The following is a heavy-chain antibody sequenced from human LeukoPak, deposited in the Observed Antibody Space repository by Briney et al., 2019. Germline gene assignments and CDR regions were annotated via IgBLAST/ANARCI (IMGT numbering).Heavy chain of an antibody. Sequence: PSETLSLTCTVSGGSINSDYWNWIRQPPGKGLEWIGYISYTGSTNYNPSLNSRLTISLDTSKNQFSLKLSSVTAADTAVYYCARQVQPYDFWSGYYAFDYWGQGTLVTVSS. CDR2: ISYTGST. J-gene: IGHJ4*02. V-gene: IGHV4-59*01. CDR3: ARQVQPYDFWSGYYAFDY. CDR1: GGSINSDY. D-gene: IGHD3-3*01.